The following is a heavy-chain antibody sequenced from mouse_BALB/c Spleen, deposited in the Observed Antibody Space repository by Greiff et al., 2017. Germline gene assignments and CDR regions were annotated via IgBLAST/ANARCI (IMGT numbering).Heavy chain of an antibody. D-gene: IGHD2-1*01. V-gene: IGHV5-9-4*01. Sequence: EVKVVESGGGLVKPGGSLKLSCAASGFTFSSYAMSWVRQSPEKRLEWVAEISSGGSYTYYPDTVTGRFTISRDNAKNTLYLEMSSLRSEDTAMYYCARGEDYGNHYAMDYWGQGTSVTVSS. CDR2: ISSGGSYT. J-gene: IGHJ4*01. CDR3: ARGEDYGNHYAMDY. CDR1: GFTFSSYA.